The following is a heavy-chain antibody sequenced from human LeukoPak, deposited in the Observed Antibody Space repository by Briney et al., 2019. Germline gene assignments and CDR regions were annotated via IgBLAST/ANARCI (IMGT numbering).Heavy chain of an antibody. J-gene: IGHJ2*01. CDR1: GFTFSGYW. V-gene: IGHV3-74*01. D-gene: IGHD4-17*01. CDR2: NTGDGSST. Sequence: GGSLRLSCAASGFTFSGYWMHWVRQVPGKGLVWVSHNTGDGSSTTYADSVKGRFTISRDNVKNTVFLQMISLRAEDTAVYYCARDTGWYFDLWGRGTLVTVSS. CDR3: ARDTGWYFDL.